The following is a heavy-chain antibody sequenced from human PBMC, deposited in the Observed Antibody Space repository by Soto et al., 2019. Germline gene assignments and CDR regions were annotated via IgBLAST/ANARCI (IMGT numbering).Heavy chain of an antibody. J-gene: IGHJ5*02. CDR1: GGSISSSSYY. D-gene: IGHD1-7*01. CDR2: IYYSGST. V-gene: IGHV4-39*01. Sequence: ESLSLTCTVSGGSISSSSYYWGWIRQPPGKGLEWIGSIYYSGSTYYNPSLKSRVTISVDTSKNQFSLKLSSVTAADTAVYYCAGSTGTTPGRTLGQGTRVTVSS. CDR3: AGSTGTTPGRT.